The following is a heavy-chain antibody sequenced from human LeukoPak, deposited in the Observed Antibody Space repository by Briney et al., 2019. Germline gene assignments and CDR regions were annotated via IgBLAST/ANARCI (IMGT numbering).Heavy chain of an antibody. J-gene: IGHJ3*02. CDR2: ISAYNGNT. V-gene: IGHV1-18*01. D-gene: IGHD3-22*01. Sequence: ASVKVSCKASGYTFTSYGISWVRQAPGQGLEWMGWISAYNGNTNYAQKLQGRVTMTTDTSTSTAYMELRSLRSDDTAVYYCARDLLLEYDSSGYYSNNAFDIWGQGTMVTVSS. CDR1: GYTFTSYG. CDR3: ARDLLLEYDSSGYYSNNAFDI.